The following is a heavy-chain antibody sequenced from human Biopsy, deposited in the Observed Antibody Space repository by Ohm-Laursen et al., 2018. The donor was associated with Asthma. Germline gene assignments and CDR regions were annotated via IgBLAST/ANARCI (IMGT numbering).Heavy chain of an antibody. CDR3: ARTHERWTSIQDDALDI. CDR1: GFTFRIYD. J-gene: IGHJ3*02. D-gene: IGHD4-23*01. V-gene: IGHV3-30*03. CDR2: ISYDEGNK. Sequence: SLRLSCAASGFTFRIYDIHWVRQAPGKGLEWVAVISYDEGNKFYGDSVKGGFTISRDNSRNTLYLQMNSLRVEDTAIYYCARTHERWTSIQDDALDIWGQGTMVIVSS.